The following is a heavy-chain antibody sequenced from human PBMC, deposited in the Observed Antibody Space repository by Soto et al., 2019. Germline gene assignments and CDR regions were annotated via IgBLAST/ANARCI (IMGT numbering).Heavy chain of an antibody. V-gene: IGHV4-30-2*01. CDR3: ARGGRDGYNFIDY. Sequence: QLQLQESGSGLVKPSQTLSLTCAVSGGSISSGGYSWSWIRQPLGKGLEWIGYIYHSGSTYYNPSLKSRVTLSVDRSKNQFSLKLSSVTAADTAVYYCARGGRDGYNFIDYWGQGTLVTVSS. CDR1: GGSISSGGYS. D-gene: IGHD5-12*01. J-gene: IGHJ4*02. CDR2: IYHSGST.